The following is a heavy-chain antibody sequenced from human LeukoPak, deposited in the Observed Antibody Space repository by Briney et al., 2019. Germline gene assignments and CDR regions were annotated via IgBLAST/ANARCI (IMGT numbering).Heavy chain of an antibody. CDR2: INHSGST. Sequence: SETLSLTCAVYGGSFSGYYWSWIRQPPGKGLEWIGEINHSGSTNYNPSLKSRVTISVDTSKNQFSLKLSSVTAADTAVYYCAREEVSRGYDFWSGYYNNYYYMDVRGKGTTVTVSS. J-gene: IGHJ6*03. CDR1: GGSFSGYY. D-gene: IGHD3-3*01. V-gene: IGHV4-34*01. CDR3: AREEVSRGYDFWSGYYNNYYYMDV.